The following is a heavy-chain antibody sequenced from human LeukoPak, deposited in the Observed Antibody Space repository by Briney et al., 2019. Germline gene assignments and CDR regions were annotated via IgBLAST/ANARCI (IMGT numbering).Heavy chain of an antibody. V-gene: IGHV3-23*01. Sequence: GWALRLSCAASGFSFSRYAMNWVRQAPGKGLEGVSTSSGSGGSKHYADSVEGRFTISRDNSKNTVYLQMTSLRAEDTAIYYCAKLTSASGAYGVDVWGQGTTVTVSS. CDR1: GFSFSRYA. CDR2: SSGSGGSK. CDR3: AKLTSASGAYGVDV. J-gene: IGHJ6*02. D-gene: IGHD3-10*01.